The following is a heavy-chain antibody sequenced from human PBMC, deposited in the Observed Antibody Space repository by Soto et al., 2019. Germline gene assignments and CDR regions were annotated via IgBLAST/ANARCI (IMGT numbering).Heavy chain of an antibody. CDR3: TTAKQQWLVKEYYYYYYMDV. J-gene: IGHJ6*03. D-gene: IGHD6-19*01. V-gene: IGHV3-15*01. Sequence: GGSLRLSCAASGFTFSNAWMSWVRQAPGKGLEWVGRIKSKTDGGTTAYGATVKGRFTISSEDSKNTLYLQMNSLKTEDTAVYYCTTAKQQWLVKEYYYYYYMDVWGKGTTVTVSS. CDR1: GFTFSNAW. CDR2: IKSKTDGGTT.